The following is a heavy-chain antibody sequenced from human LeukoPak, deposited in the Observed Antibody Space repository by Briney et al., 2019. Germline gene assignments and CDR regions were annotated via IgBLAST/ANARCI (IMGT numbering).Heavy chain of an antibody. CDR3: ARDHAVRGGTWIDY. D-gene: IGHD3-10*01. CDR1: GGSISSYY. CDR2: IYTSGST. Sequence: SETLSLTRTVSGGSISSYYWSWIRQPAGKGLEWIGRIYTSGSTNYNPSLKSRVTMSVDTSKNQFSLKLSSVTAADTAVYYCARDHAVRGGTWIDYWGQGTLVTVSS. J-gene: IGHJ4*02. V-gene: IGHV4-4*07.